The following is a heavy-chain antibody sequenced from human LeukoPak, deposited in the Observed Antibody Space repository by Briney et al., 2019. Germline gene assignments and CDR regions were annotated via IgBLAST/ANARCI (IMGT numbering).Heavy chain of an antibody. V-gene: IGHV3-30-3*01. J-gene: IGHJ4*02. CDR3: ARAPRGYCSSTSCYTSYYFDY. D-gene: IGHD2-2*02. CDR1: GFTFSSYA. Sequence: GGSLRLSCAASGFTFSSYAMHWVRQAPGKGLEWVAVISYDGSNKYYADSVKGRFTISRDNSKNTLYLQMNSLRAEDTAVYYCARAPRGYCSSTSCYTSYYFDYWGQGTLVTVSS. CDR2: ISYDGSNK.